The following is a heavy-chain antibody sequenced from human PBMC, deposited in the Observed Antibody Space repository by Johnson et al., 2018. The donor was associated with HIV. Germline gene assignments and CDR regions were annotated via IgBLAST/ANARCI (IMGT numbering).Heavy chain of an antibody. CDR3: AREGIAVAKVLAFDV. CDR2: IYSDGTDT. D-gene: IGHD6-19*01. J-gene: IGHJ3*01. CDR1: GFIFRNYW. V-gene: IGHV3-74*03. Sequence: VQLVESGGGLVQPGGSLRLSCEASGFIFRNYWMNWVRQAPGKGLVWVARIYSDGTDTAYADSVQGRFTISRDNAKRTLYLQMNSLRAEDTAVYYCAREGIAVAKVLAFDVWGQGTVVTVSS.